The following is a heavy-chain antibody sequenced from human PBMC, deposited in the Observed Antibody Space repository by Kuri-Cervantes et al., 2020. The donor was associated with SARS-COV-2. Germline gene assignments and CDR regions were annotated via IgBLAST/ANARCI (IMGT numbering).Heavy chain of an antibody. CDR2: IYYSGST. J-gene: IGHJ6*02. CDR1: GGSISSYY. Sequence: SETLSLTCTVSGGSISSYYWSWIRQPPGKGLEWIGYIYYSGSTNYNPSLKSRVTISVDTSKNQFSLKLSSVTAADTAVYYCARHWATMVRGVTYYYGMDVWGQGTTVTVSS. D-gene: IGHD3-10*01. V-gene: IGHV4-59*08. CDR3: ARHWATMVRGVTYYYGMDV.